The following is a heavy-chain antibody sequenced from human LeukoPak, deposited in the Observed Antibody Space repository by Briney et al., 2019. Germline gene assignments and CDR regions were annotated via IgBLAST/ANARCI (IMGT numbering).Heavy chain of an antibody. V-gene: IGHV3-7*01. CDR2: IKQDGSEK. CDR1: GFTFSSYW. Sequence: GGSLRLSCAASGFTFSSYWMSWVRQAPGKGLEWVANIKQDGSEKYYVDSVKGRFTISRDNAKNSLYLQMNSLRAEDTAVYYCARDWTGRYFDWLRPPSLDRPVDYWGQGTLVTVSS. J-gene: IGHJ4*02. CDR3: ARDWTGRYFDWLRPPSLDRPVDY. D-gene: IGHD3-9*01.